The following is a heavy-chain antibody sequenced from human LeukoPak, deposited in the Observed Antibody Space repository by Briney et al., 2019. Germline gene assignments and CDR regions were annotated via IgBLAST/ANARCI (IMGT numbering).Heavy chain of an antibody. CDR2: ISAYNSNT. J-gene: IGHJ4*02. V-gene: IGHV1-18*01. CDR3: ARCYYDFWSGYHKYFDY. CDR1: GYTFTSYG. Sequence: ASVKVSCKASGYTFTSYGISWVRQAPGQGLEWMGWISAYNSNTNYAQKLQGRVTMTTDTSTSTAYMELRSLRSDDTAVYYCARCYYDFWSGYHKYFDYWGQGTLVTVSS. D-gene: IGHD3-3*01.